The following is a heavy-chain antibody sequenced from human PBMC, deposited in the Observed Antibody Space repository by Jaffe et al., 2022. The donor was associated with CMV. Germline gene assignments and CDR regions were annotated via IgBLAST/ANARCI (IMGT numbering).Heavy chain of an antibody. Sequence: EVQVVESGGGLVQPGGSLRLSCATSGFTFNNYAMNWVRQAPGRGLEWISAIGGRDGDTYYADSVKGRFTISRDNSKNMVWLQMNGLRVDDTALYYCAAPLIWGRPEMDYWGQGALVTVSS. V-gene: IGHV3-23*04. CDR2: IGGRDGDT. CDR3: AAPLIWGRPEMDY. J-gene: IGHJ4*02. CDR1: GFTFNNYA. D-gene: IGHD3-16*01.